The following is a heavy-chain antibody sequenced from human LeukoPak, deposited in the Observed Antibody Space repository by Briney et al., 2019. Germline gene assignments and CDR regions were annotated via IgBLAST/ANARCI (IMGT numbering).Heavy chain of an antibody. CDR1: GGSIRGFH. CDR2: IHYSGST. Sequence: SETLSLACTVSGGSIRGFHWSWIRQPPGKGLEWIGYIHYSGSTDYNPSLKSRVTISVDTSKNQFSLKLSSVTAADTAVYYCTRHLDYYGSGSYEYWGQGTLVTVSS. CDR3: TRHLDYYGSGSYEY. D-gene: IGHD3-10*01. J-gene: IGHJ4*02. V-gene: IGHV4-59*08.